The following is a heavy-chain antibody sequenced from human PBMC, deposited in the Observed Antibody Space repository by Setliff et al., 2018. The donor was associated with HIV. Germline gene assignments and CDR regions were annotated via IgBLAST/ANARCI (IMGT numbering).Heavy chain of an antibody. Sequence: GGSLRLSCAASGFTLSDHWMHWVRQVPGKGLEWVSSISYSTGYIYYADSVKGRFTISRDNAKNSMFLQMNSLRAEDTAVYYCARTNNNYYYDTSDYFAGYYFDSWGQGTLVTVSS. CDR3: ARTNNNYYYDTSDYFAGYYFDS. D-gene: IGHD3-22*01. CDR1: GFTLSDHW. V-gene: IGHV3-21*01. J-gene: IGHJ4*02. CDR2: ISYSTGYI.